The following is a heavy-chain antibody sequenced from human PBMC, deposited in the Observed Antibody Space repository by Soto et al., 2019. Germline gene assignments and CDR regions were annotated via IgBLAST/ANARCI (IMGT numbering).Heavy chain of an antibody. CDR1: GFSLSTSGVG. Sequence: QITWKESGPTLVNPTQSLTLTCTFSGFSLSTSGVGVGWIRQPPGKALEWLALIYGNDDKRYSPSLKSRLTITKDASKNQVVLTMTNMDPVDTATYYCARRGAVTYAPWGQGTLVTVSS. D-gene: IGHD4-17*01. CDR3: ARRGAVTYAP. V-gene: IGHV2-5*01. J-gene: IGHJ5*02. CDR2: IYGNDDK.